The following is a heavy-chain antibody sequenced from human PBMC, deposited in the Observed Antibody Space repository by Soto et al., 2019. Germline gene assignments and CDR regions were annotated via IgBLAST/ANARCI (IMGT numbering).Heavy chain of an antibody. D-gene: IGHD2-21*01. CDR1: AFTVSIHS. V-gene: IGHV3-23*01. CDR2: IGGSGGST. J-gene: IGHJ4*02. Sequence: PGGRLLLSCSGSAFTVSIHSMSWVLQAPVKRLEGVSAIGGSGGSTYYGDCVTGRLPICRVNANNLLYLQINNLRVDDTAVYFCAREQVVNAMGYFDDGGQGTRATVS. CDR3: AREQVVNAMGYFDD.